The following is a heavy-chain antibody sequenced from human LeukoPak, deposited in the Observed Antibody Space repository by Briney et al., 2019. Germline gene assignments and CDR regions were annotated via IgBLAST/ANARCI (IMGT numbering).Heavy chain of an antibody. D-gene: IGHD6-19*01. CDR2: ISSSSSYI. V-gene: IGHV3-21*01. CDR1: GFTFSSYS. J-gene: IGHJ3*02. CDR3: AREYPAGRRDSFDI. Sequence: PGGSLRLSCAASGFTFSSYSMNWVRQAPGKGLEWVSSISSSSSYIYYADSVKGRFTISRDNAKNSLYLQMNSLRAEDTAVYYCAREYPAGRRDSFDIGGQGTMVTVSA.